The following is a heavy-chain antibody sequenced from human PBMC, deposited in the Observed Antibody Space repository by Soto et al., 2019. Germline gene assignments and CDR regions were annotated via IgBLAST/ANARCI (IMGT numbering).Heavy chain of an antibody. CDR2: TNPILGTA. J-gene: IGHJ3*02. Sequence: QVQLVQSGAEVTKPGSSLKFSCKASGVTFSSYAISWVRQAPGQGLEWMGGTNPILGTANYAQKFQGRVTITADESTSTFYRELSSLRSEDTAVDYCARGSGSLDALDNWGQGTMVTVSA. CDR3: ARGSGSLDALDN. V-gene: IGHV1-69*01. D-gene: IGHD1-26*01. CDR1: GVTFSSYA.